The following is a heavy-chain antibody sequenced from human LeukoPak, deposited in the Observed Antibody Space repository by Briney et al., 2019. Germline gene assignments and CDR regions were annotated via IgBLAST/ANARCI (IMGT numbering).Heavy chain of an antibody. CDR3: ARDRTTVTTGDAFDI. V-gene: IGHV3-11*01. Sequence: PGGSLRLSCAASGFTFSDYYMSWIRQAPGKGLEWVSYISSGSTIYYADSVKGRFTISRDNAKNSLYLQMNSLRAEDTAVYYCARDRTTVTTGDAFDIWGQGTMVTVSS. D-gene: IGHD4-17*01. CDR2: ISSGSTI. CDR1: GFTFSDYY. J-gene: IGHJ3*02.